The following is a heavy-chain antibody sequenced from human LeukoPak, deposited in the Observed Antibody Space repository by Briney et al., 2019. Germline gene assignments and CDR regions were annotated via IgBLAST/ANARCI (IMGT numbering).Heavy chain of an antibody. CDR1: GGSISSYY. CDR3: ARDRFDAFDI. D-gene: IGHD3-10*01. J-gene: IGHJ3*02. V-gene: IGHV4-59*01. Sequence: SETLSLTCTVSGGSISSYYWSWIRQPPGKGLEWIGYIYYSGSTNYNPSLKSRVTISVDTSKNQFSLKLSSVTSADTAVYYCARDRFDAFDIWGQGTMVTVSS. CDR2: IYYSGST.